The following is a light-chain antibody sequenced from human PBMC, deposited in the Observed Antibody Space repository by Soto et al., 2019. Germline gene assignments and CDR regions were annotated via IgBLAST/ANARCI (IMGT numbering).Light chain of an antibody. Sequence: QSARTQPAWVSVSPGQSITISCTGTSSDVGGYNYVSWYQQHPGKAPKLMIYEVSNRPSGVSNRFSGSKSGNTASLTISGLQAEDEADYYCSSYTSSSTVVFGGGTK. V-gene: IGLV2-14*01. J-gene: IGLJ2*01. CDR2: EVS. CDR3: SSYTSSSTVV. CDR1: SSDVGGYNY.